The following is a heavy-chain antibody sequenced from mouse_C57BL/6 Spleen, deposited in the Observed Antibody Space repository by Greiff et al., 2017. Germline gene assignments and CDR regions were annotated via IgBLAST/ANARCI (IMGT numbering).Heavy chain of an antibody. CDR1: GYTFTDYS. CDR2: IYPGSGNT. V-gene: IGHV1-76*01. J-gene: IGHJ2*01. D-gene: IGHD2-3*01. Sequence: QVQLKESGAELVRPGASVKLSCKASGYTFTDYSINWVKQRPGQGLEWIARIYPGSGNTYYNEKFKGKATLTAEKSSSTAYMRLSSLTSEDSAVYFCARGRVLDGYYDYWGQGTTLTVSS. CDR3: ARGRVLDGYYDY.